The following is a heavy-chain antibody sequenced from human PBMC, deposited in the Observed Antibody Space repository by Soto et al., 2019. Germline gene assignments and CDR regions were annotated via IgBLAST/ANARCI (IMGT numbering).Heavy chain of an antibody. CDR2: ISGSSSSP. D-gene: IGHD2-15*01. CDR3: AKARCSGNSCYVPDY. J-gene: IGHJ4*01. Sequence: PGGSLRLSCAASGFTFGSYSMNWVGQAPGKGLEWVSSISGSSSSPSYADSVQGRFTISRDNSRNTLSLQMNSLRAEDTATYYCAKARCSGNSCYVPDYWGHGSLVTVSS. CDR1: GFTFGSYS. V-gene: IGHV3-23*01.